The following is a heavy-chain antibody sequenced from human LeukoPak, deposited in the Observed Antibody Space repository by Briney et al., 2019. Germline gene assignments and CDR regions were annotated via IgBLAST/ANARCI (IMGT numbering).Heavy chain of an antibody. Sequence: GGSLRLSCAASGFNFRFYIMNWVRQAPGTGLEWISYISSDAKTVDYADSVKGRFTISRDNAKNSLYLQMSSLSADDTAVYYCARVGSRYGPPNSWGQGTLVTVSS. V-gene: IGHV3-48*01. CDR1: GFNFRFYI. CDR2: ISSDAKTV. D-gene: IGHD5-18*01. J-gene: IGHJ4*02. CDR3: ARVGSRYGPPNS.